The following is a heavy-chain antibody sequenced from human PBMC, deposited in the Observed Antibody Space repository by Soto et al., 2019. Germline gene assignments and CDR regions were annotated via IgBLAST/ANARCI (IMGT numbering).Heavy chain of an antibody. CDR2: ISYDGSNK. V-gene: IGHV3-30-3*01. CDR3: ARDGGYLEVYYYYGMDV. D-gene: IGHD1-26*01. Sequence: QVQLVESGGGVVQPGRSLRLSCAASGFTFSSYAMHWVRQAPGKGLEWVAVISYDGSNKYYAYSVKGRFTISRDNSKNTLYLQMNSLRAEDTAVYYCARDGGYLEVYYYYGMDVWGQGTTVTVSS. J-gene: IGHJ6*02. CDR1: GFTFSSYA.